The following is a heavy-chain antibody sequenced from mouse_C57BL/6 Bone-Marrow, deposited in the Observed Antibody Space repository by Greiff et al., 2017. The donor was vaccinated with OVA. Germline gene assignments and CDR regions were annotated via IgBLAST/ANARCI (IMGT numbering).Heavy chain of an antibody. Sequence: EVQLQQSGAELVRPGSSVKMSCKTSRYTFTSYGINWVKQRPGQGLEWIGYIYIGNGYNEYNEKFKGKATLTSDTSSSTAYMQLSSVTSEDSGIKICANGQGFADWGQGTLVTVSA. CDR2: IYIGNGYN. CDR1: RYTFTSYG. CDR3: ANGQGFAD. V-gene: IGHV1-58*01. J-gene: IGHJ3*01. D-gene: IGHD1-1*02.